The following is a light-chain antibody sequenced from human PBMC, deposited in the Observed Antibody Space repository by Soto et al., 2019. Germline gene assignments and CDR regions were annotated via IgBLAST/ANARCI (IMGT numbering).Light chain of an antibody. CDR1: SSNIGNNF. Sequence: QAVVTQPPSVSAAPGQKVTISCSGTSSNIGNNFVSWYQHFPGKAPKLLIFDDTKRPSGIPDRFSGSKSGTSATLGITGLQTGDEADYYCAAWDASLNGYVFGTGTKLTVL. CDR2: DDT. V-gene: IGLV1-51*01. CDR3: AAWDASLNGYV. J-gene: IGLJ1*01.